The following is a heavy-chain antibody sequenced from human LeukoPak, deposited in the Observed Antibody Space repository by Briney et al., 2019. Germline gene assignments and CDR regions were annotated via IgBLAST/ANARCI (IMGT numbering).Heavy chain of an antibody. D-gene: IGHD3-3*01. CDR3: ARVSDFWSGYYPDYYYYMDV. CDR1: GYTFTSYD. Sequence: GASVKVSCKASGYTFTSYDINWVRQATGLGPEWMGWMNPNSGNTGYAQKFQGRVTMTRNTSISTAYLELSSLTSEDTAVYYCARVSDFWSGYYPDYYYYMDVWGKGTTVTVSS. V-gene: IGHV1-8*01. J-gene: IGHJ6*03. CDR2: MNPNSGNT.